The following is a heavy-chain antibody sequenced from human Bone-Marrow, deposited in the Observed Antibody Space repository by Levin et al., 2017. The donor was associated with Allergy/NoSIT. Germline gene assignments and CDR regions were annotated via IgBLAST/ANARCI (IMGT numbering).Heavy chain of an antibody. Sequence: PSETLSLTCAVYGGSFSGYYWSWIRQPPRKGLEWIGEINHSGSTNYNPALKSRVTISVDTSKNQLSLKVSSVTAADTGVYYCARFTDKTTMEATFDHWGQGTLVTVSS. V-gene: IGHV4-34*01. CDR3: ARFTDKTTMEATFDH. J-gene: IGHJ4*02. CDR1: GGSFSGYY. D-gene: IGHD5-18*01. CDR2: INHSGST.